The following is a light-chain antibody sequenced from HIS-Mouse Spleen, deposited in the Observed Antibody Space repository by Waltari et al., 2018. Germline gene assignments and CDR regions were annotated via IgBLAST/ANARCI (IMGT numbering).Light chain of an antibody. CDR2: DVS. Sequence: QSALTQPRSVSGSPGQSVTISCTGTSSYVGGHNYVSWYQQHPGKAPKLMIYDVSNRPSGVPDRFSGSKSGNTASLTISGLQAEDEADYYCCSYAGSYSYVFGTGTKVTVL. CDR3: CSYAGSYSYV. J-gene: IGLJ1*01. CDR1: SSYVGGHNY. V-gene: IGLV2-11*01.